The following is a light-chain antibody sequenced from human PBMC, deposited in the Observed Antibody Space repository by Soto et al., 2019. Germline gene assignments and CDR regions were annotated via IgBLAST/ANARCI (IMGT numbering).Light chain of an antibody. Sequence: DIQMTQSPSTLSASVGDRVTITCRASQSISSWLAWYQQKPGKAPKLLIYKASSLESEVPSRFSGSGSGTEFTLAISSLQPDDSATYYCQQYNDNWKFGQGTKV. CDR1: QSISSW. CDR2: KAS. J-gene: IGKJ1*01. V-gene: IGKV1-5*03. CDR3: QQYNDNWK.